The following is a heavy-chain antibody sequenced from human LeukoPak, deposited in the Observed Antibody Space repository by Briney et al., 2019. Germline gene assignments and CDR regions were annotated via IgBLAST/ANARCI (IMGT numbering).Heavy chain of an antibody. V-gene: IGHV1-8*01. CDR1: GYTFTSYD. D-gene: IGHD6-13*01. CDR3: ARGRGSSSWYWYYYYYMDV. CDR2: MNPNSGNT. Sequence: GASVKVSCKASGYTFTSYDINWVRQATGQGLEWMGWMNPNSGNTGYAQKFQGRVTMTRNTSISTAYMELSSLRSEDTAVYYCARGRGSSSWYWYYYYYMDVWGKGTTVTVSS. J-gene: IGHJ6*03.